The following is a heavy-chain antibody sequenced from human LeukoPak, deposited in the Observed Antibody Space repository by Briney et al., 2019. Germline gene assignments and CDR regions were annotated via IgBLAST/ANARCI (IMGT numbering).Heavy chain of an antibody. D-gene: IGHD2-21*01. CDR2: IYGSGQTT. V-gene: IGHV3-23*01. CDR3: AKDYRIGYSDHFDY. J-gene: IGHJ4*02. CDR1: GFTFSSHA. Sequence: PGGSLGLSCVGSGFTFSSHAMSWVRQAPEKGLEWVSGIYGSGQTTHYADSVKGRFSISRDNPKDTLYLQMDSLRGEDTAIYYCAKDYRIGYSDHFDYWGQGALVTVSS.